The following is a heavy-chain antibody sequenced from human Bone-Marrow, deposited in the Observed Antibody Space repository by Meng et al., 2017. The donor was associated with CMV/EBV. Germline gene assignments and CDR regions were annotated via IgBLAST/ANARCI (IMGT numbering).Heavy chain of an antibody. CDR3: ARTRIAAAGTGYYGMDV. J-gene: IGHJ6*02. CDR2: ISYDGINT. D-gene: IGHD6-13*01. CDR1: GFSLSGYS. V-gene: IGHV3-30*03. Sequence: GESLKISCKASGFSLSGYSMHWVRQAPGKGLDWVAVISYDGINTFYVDSVKGRFTISRDNSKNTLYLQVNSLTAEDTAVYYCARTRIAAAGTGYYGMDVWGQGTTVTVSS.